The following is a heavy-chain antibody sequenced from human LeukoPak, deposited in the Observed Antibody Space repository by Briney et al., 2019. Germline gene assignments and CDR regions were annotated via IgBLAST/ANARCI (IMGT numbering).Heavy chain of an antibody. V-gene: IGHV4-30-2*01. J-gene: IGHJ4*02. CDR2: IYHSGST. D-gene: IGHD6-25*01. CDR1: GGSISSGGYS. Sequence: SETLSLTCAVSGGSISSGGYSWSWIRQPPGKGLEWIGYIYHSGSTYYTPSLKSRVTISVDRSKNQFSLKLSSVTAADTAVYYCARGGFLSPFDYWGQGTLVTVSS. CDR3: ARGGFLSPFDY.